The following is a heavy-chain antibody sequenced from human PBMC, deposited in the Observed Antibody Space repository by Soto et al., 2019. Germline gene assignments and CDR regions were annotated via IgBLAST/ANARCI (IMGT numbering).Heavy chain of an antibody. J-gene: IGHJ4*02. CDR1: GFTFSIYA. CDR3: ARDQTGITTAGGGRIDY. Sequence: QVQLVESGGGVVQPGRSLRLSCAASGFTFSIYAMHWVRQTPGTGLECVAIMSYDGSNKYYADSVKVRFTISRDNSKNTLYLQMNSLRAEDTAVYYCARDQTGITTAGGGRIDYWGQGTLVTVSS. CDR2: MSYDGSNK. V-gene: IGHV3-30-3*01. D-gene: IGHD6-13*01.